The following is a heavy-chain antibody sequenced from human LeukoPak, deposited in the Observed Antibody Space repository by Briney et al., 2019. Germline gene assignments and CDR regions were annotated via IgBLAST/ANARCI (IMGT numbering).Heavy chain of an antibody. D-gene: IGHD2-21*02. CDR3: ATDRDNSDWQKRFDS. CDR1: GFTFDDYA. J-gene: IGHJ4*02. Sequence: GGSLRLSCAASGFTFDDYAMHWVRQAPGKGLEWVGNINQDASEINYVDSVRGRFTISRDNAKNSLHLQMNSLRAEDTAVYYCATDRDNSDWQKRFDSWGQGTLVTVSS. CDR2: INQDASEI. V-gene: IGHV3-7*01.